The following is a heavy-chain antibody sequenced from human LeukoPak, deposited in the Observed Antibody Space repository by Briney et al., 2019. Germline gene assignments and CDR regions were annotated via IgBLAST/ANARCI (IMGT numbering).Heavy chain of an antibody. CDR1: GFTFSSYS. V-gene: IGHV3-21*01. CDR3: AKRTRDGYNYWAFDI. J-gene: IGHJ3*02. D-gene: IGHD5-24*01. Sequence: GGSLRLSCAASGFTFSSYSMNWVRQAPGKGLEWVSSISSSSSYIYYADSVKGRFTISRDNAKNSLYLQMNSLRAEDTAVYYCAKRTRDGYNYWAFDIWGQGTMVTVSS. CDR2: ISSSSSYI.